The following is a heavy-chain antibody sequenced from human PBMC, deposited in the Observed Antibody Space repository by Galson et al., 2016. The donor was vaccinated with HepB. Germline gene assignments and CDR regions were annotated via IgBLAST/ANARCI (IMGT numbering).Heavy chain of an antibody. D-gene: IGHD3-22*01. Sequence: SVKVSCKASGFTFVNSAVQWVRQARGQRLEWIGWIVLGSDNTDYAQKFQERVTITRDMSTRTVYMELSSLRSEDTAVYYCAAEDYYDSSGYDYWGQGTLVTVSS. CDR1: GFTFVNSA. V-gene: IGHV1-58*01. J-gene: IGHJ4*02. CDR2: IVLGSDNT. CDR3: AAEDYYDSSGYDY.